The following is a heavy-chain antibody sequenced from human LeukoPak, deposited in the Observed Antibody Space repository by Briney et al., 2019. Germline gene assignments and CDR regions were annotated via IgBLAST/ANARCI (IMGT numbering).Heavy chain of an antibody. CDR1: GYTFTSYP. CDR3: ATIAVAAHS. D-gene: IGHD6-19*01. Sequence: ASVKVSCKASGYTFTSYPMNWMRQAPGQGLEWVGWINTHTGNPTYAPGFTGRFVFSFDTSVNTAYLQISSLKTEDTAMYYCATIAVAAHSWGQGTLVTVSS. CDR2: INTHTGNP. J-gene: IGHJ4*02. V-gene: IGHV7-4-1*02.